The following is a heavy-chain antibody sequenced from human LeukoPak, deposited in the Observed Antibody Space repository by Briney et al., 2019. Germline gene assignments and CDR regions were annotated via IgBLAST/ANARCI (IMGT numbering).Heavy chain of an antibody. D-gene: IGHD3-22*01. V-gene: IGHV4-39*07. Sequence: SETLSLTCTVSGGSIGSSSYSWGWIRQPPGKGLEWIGSIYYTGTTYYNPSLKSRVTISVDTSKSQFSLKLSSVTAADTAVYYCARRNGDDSSGYYYATHWYFDLWGRGTLVTVSS. CDR2: IYYTGTT. CDR1: GGSIGSSSYS. CDR3: ARRNGDDSSGYYYATHWYFDL. J-gene: IGHJ2*01.